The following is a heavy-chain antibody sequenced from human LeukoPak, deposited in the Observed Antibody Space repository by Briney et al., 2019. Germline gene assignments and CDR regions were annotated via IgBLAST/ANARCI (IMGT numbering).Heavy chain of an antibody. CDR2: INHSGST. J-gene: IGHJ6*03. CDR1: GGSFSGYY. Sequence: ASETLSFTCAVYGGSFSGYYWSWIRQPPGKGLEWIGEINHSGSTTYNPSLKSRVIIAVDTSKNQFSLKLTSVTAADTAVYYCARVGDLFGAHRVRGLPPDYYYMDVWGKGTTVTVSS. CDR3: ARVGDLFGAHRVRGLPPDYYYMDV. V-gene: IGHV4-34*01. D-gene: IGHD3-10*01.